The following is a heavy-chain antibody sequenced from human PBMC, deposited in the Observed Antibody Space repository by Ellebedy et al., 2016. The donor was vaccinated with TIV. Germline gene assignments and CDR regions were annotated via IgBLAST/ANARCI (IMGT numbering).Heavy chain of an antibody. CDR2: LRQDGDAK. CDR3: ARRGSYGDYAVQVNSWFDT. V-gene: IGHV3-7*01. D-gene: IGHD4-17*01. J-gene: IGHJ5*02. Sequence: GESLKISCIASGFSFRSYWMSWVRQAPGKRLEWVANLRQDGDAKYYADSVKGRFTISRDNANKSLFLQMNSLRVDDTAVYYCARRGSYGDYAVQVNSWFDTWGQGTLVSVSS. CDR1: GFSFRSYW.